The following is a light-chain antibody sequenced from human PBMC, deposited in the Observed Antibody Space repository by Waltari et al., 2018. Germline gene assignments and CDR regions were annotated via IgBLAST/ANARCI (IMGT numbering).Light chain of an antibody. CDR2: GAS. CDR3: LQDYTYPFT. Sequence: DIQMTQSPSSLSASVGDRVTITCRAGQGISNSLAWFQQKPGKAPKSLIYGASSLQSGVPSKFSGSGSGTDFTLTISSLQPEDFATYYCLQDYTYPFTFGGGTKVEIK. J-gene: IGKJ4*01. V-gene: IGKV1-16*02. CDR1: QGISNS.